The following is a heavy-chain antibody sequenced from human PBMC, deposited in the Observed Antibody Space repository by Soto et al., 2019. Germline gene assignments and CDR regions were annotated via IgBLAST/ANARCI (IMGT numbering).Heavy chain of an antibody. J-gene: IGHJ4*02. CDR2: IWHDGIGK. Sequence: PGGSLRLSCAVSGFTFSSFALSLVRQAPGKGLEWVAVIWHDGIGKVYVDSVKRRFTISGDNPKTTLDLQMNNLGDEDTALYDGARDDDNDPNALDYWGPGTLVTVAS. V-gene: IGHV3-33*08. CDR3: ARDDDNDPNALDY. CDR1: GFTFSSFA.